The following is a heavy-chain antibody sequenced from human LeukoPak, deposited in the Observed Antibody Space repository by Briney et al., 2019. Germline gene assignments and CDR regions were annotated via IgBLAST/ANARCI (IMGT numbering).Heavy chain of an antibody. CDR3: ARNTEKTTLDY. D-gene: IGHD1-1*01. J-gene: IGHJ4*02. V-gene: IGHV3-33*01. CDR1: GFTFSNYG. CDR2: IWYDGTKT. Sequence: QPGRSLRLSCVASGFTFSNYGMHWVRQAPGKGLEWVAIIWYDGTKTYHAESVEGRFTVARDNSKNTLFLQMNSLRVEDTAVYYCARNTEKTTLDYWGQGTLVTVPS.